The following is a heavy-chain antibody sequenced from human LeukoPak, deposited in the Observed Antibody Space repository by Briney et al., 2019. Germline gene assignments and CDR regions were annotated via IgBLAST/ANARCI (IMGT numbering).Heavy chain of an antibody. J-gene: IGHJ4*02. D-gene: IGHD4-17*01. CDR1: GFIFSSHW. CDR2: IKQDGSQK. V-gene: IGHV3-7*01. Sequence: PGGSLRLSCAASGFIFSSHWMTWVRQAPGRGLEWVANIKQDGSQKHYADSVGGRFTISRDDAKNSLYLHMNSLRADDTAVYYCARGPNYGDYVDYHDYWGQGTLVTVSS. CDR3: ARGPNYGDYVDYHDY.